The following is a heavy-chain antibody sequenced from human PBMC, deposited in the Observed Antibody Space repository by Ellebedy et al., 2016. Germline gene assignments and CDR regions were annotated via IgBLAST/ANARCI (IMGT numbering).Heavy chain of an antibody. CDR2: IKSKTDGGAA. CDR3: TTVYRYNYDSV. D-gene: IGHD5-18*01. J-gene: IGHJ4*02. V-gene: IGHV3-15*01. CDR1: GFTFSNAW. Sequence: GGSLRLSCAASGFTFSNAWMNWVRQTPGKGLEWVGRIKSKTDGGAADYAAPVKGRFTISRDDSKNTLYLQMNSLKTEDTAVYFCTTVYRYNYDSVWGQGTLVTVSS.